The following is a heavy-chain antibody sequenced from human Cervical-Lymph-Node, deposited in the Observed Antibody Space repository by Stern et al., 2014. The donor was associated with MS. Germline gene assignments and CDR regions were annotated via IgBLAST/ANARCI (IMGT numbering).Heavy chain of an antibody. V-gene: IGHV4-61*02. CDR3: ARGEIEGGALCDY. CDR1: GGSISSGSYY. J-gene: IGHJ4*02. Sequence: QVQLQESGPGLVKPSQTLSLTCTVSGGSISSGSYYWSWIRQPAGKGLEWIGRISTSVSTNYHPSLKSRVTISVDTSKTQFSLKLSSVTAADTAVYYCARGEIEGGALCDYWGQGTLVTVSS. D-gene: IGHD1-26*01. CDR2: ISTSVST.